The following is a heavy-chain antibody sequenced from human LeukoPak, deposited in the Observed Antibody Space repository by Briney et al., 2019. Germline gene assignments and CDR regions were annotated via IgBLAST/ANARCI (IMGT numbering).Heavy chain of an antibody. CDR3: ARGGYYGGSGTYGFFDY. Sequence: GASVKVSCKASGYTFISYAMNWVRQATGQGLEWMGWINTETGNPTYAQGFTGQFVFSVDTSVNTAYLQISSLRTEDTAVYYCARGGYYGGSGTYGFFDYWGQGSLVTVSS. V-gene: IGHV7-4-1*02. D-gene: IGHD3-10*01. CDR1: GYTFISYA. J-gene: IGHJ4*02. CDR2: INTETGNP.